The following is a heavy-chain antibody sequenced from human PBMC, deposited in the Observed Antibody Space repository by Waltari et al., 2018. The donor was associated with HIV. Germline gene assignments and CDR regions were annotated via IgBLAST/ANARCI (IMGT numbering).Heavy chain of an antibody. CDR3: ARTMDHVDTVMERYWYSDL. CDR1: GGTFSSYA. J-gene: IGHJ2*01. D-gene: IGHD5-18*01. CDR2: IIPIFGTT. Sequence: QLQLVQSGAEVKKPGASVKVSCKASGGTFSSYAISWVRQAPGQGLELTGGIIPIFGTTNYAQMFQGRVTITADESTSTAYMELSSLRSEDTAVYYCARTMDHVDTVMERYWYSDLWGRGTLVTVSS. V-gene: IGHV1-69*01.